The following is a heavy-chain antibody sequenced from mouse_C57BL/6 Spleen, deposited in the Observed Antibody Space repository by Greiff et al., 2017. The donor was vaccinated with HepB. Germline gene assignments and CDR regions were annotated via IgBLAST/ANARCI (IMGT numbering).Heavy chain of an antibody. CDR3: ARVGFPYYGSSYWYFDV. V-gene: IGHV1-55*01. Sequence: QVQLQQPGAELVKPGASVKMSCKASGYTFTSYWITWVKQRPGQGLEWIGDIYPGSGSTNYNEKFKSKATLTVDTSSSTAYMQLSSLTSEDSAVYYCARVGFPYYGSSYWYFDVWGTGTTVTVSS. J-gene: IGHJ1*03. CDR1: GYTFTSYW. D-gene: IGHD1-1*01. CDR2: IYPGSGST.